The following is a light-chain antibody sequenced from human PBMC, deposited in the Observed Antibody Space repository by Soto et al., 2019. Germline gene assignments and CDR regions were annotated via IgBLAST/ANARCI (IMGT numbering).Light chain of an antibody. V-gene: IGKV1-39*01. J-gene: IGKJ2*01. Sequence: DIQMTQSPSSLSASVGDRVTITCRASQSINSYLNWFQHKPGKAPKPLIYVSSKLQSGAPPRFSGSGSGTDFTLTINNLQPEDFATYICQQCYSAPYTFGQGTKLEIK. CDR2: VSS. CDR3: QQCYSAPYT. CDR1: QSINSY.